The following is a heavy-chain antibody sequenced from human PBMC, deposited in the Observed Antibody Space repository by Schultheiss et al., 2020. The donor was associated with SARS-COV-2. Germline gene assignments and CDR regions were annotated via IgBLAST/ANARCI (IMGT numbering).Heavy chain of an antibody. Sequence: ASVKVSCKASGGTFSTYPISWVRQAPGQGLEWMGRINPNSGGTNYAQKFQGRVTMTRDTSISTAYMELSRLRSDDTAVYYCARVGATNLPHYYGMDVWGQGTTVTVSS. CDR3: ARVGATNLPHYYGMDV. D-gene: IGHD1-26*01. CDR1: GGTFSTYP. J-gene: IGHJ6*02. CDR2: INPNSGGT. V-gene: IGHV1-2*06.